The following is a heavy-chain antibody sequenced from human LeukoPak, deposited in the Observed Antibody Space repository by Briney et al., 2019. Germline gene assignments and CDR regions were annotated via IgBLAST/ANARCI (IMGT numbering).Heavy chain of an antibody. D-gene: IGHD3-16*01. CDR3: ARGWPKLGYYFDY. V-gene: IGHV3-53*01. Sequence: GGSLRLSCVASGFTVCTNYMTWVRQAPGKGLECVSIIYSGGTTYYADSVKGRFTISRDNSKNTLYLQMDSLRDEDTAVYYCARGWPKLGYYFDYWGQGTLVTVSS. CDR1: GFTVCTNY. CDR2: IYSGGTT. J-gene: IGHJ4*02.